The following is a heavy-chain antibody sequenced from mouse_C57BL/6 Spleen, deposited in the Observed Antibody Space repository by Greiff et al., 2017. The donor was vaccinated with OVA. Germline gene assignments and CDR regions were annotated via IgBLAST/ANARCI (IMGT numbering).Heavy chain of an antibody. CDR2: FYPGSGSI. Sequence: QVQLQQSGAELVKPGASVKLSCKASGYTFTEYTIHWVKQRSGQGLEWIGWFYPGSGSIKYNEKFKDKATLTADKSSSTVYMELSRLTSEDSAVYFCAIHEEDPRYGSSPFDYWGQGTTLTVSS. V-gene: IGHV1-62-2*01. CDR3: AIHEEDPRYGSSPFDY. D-gene: IGHD1-1*01. CDR1: GYTFTEYT. J-gene: IGHJ2*01.